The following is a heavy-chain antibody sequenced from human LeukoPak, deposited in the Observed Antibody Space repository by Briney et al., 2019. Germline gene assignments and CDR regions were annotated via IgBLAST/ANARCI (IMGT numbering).Heavy chain of an antibody. CDR3: ARVSCSSTSCYGGYYYYMDV. J-gene: IGHJ6*03. CDR1: RFTFDDYG. Sequence: GGSLRLSCAASRFTFDDYGMSWVRQAPGKGLEWVSGINWNGGSTGYADSVKGRFTISRDNAKNSLYLQMNSLRAEDTALYYCARVSCSSTSCYGGYYYYMDVWGKGTTVTVSS. V-gene: IGHV3-20*04. D-gene: IGHD2-2*01. CDR2: INWNGGST.